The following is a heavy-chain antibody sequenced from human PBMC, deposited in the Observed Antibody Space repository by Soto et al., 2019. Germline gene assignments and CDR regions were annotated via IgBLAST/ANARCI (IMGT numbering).Heavy chain of an antibody. D-gene: IGHD3-3*01. CDR3: ARDRGPAGYYDFWSGYYTPRDSGGMDV. CDR1: GGTFTSYG. V-gene: IGHV1-18*04. J-gene: IGHJ6*02. Sequence: GASVKVSCKASGGTFTSYGISWVRQAPGQGLEWMGWISAYNGNTNYAQKLQGRVTMTTDTSTSTAYMELRSLRSDDTAVYYCARDRGPAGYYDFWSGYYTPRDSGGMDVWGQGTTVTVSS. CDR2: ISAYNGNT.